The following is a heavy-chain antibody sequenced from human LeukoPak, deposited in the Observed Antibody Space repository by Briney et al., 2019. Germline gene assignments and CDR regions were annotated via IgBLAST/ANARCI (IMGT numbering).Heavy chain of an antibody. V-gene: IGHV3-21*01. CDR3: ASANPYCSSTSCRNWFDP. CDR1: GFTFSTYS. Sequence: GEFLRLSCAASGFTFSTYSMNWVRQAPGKGLEWVSCIGGSGRSIYYADSVKGRFTISRDNAKNSLYLQMNSLRAEDTAVYYCASANPYCSSTSCRNWFDPWGQGTLVTVSS. J-gene: IGHJ5*02. CDR2: IGGSGRSI. D-gene: IGHD2-2*01.